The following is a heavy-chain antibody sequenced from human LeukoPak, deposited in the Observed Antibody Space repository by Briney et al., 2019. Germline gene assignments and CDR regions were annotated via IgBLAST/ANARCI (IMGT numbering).Heavy chain of an antibody. CDR1: GGSISSYY. Sequence: SETLSLTCTVSGGSISSYYWSWIRQPPGKGLEWIGYIYYSGSTNYNPSLKSRVTISVDTSKNQFSLKLSSVTVADTAVYYCARARVLRYFDWVANWFDPWGQGTLVTVSS. J-gene: IGHJ5*02. V-gene: IGHV4-59*01. CDR3: ARARVLRYFDWVANWFDP. CDR2: IYYSGST. D-gene: IGHD3-9*01.